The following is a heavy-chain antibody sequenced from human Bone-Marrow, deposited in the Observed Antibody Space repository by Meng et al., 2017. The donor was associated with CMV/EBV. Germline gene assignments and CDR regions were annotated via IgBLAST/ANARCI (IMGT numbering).Heavy chain of an antibody. V-gene: IGHV4-31*03. CDR2: IYYSGST. CDR3: ARGDSIAARPPDYFDY. D-gene: IGHD6-6*01. J-gene: IGHJ4*02. Sequence: SEPLSLTCTVSGGSISSGGYYWSWIRQHPGKGLEWIGYIYYSGSTYYNPSLKSRVTISVDTSKNQFSLKLSSVTAADTAVYYCARGDSIAARPPDYFDYWGQGTLVTVSS. CDR1: GGSISSGGYY.